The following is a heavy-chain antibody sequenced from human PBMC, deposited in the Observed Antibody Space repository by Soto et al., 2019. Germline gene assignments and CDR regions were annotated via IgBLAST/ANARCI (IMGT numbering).Heavy chain of an antibody. V-gene: IGHV3-30-3*01. Sequence: QVQLVESGGGVVQPGRSLRLSCAASGFTFSSYAMHWVRQAPGKGLEWVAVISYDGSNKYYADSVKGRFTISRDNSKNTLYLQMNSLRAEDTAVYYCARDGESRSSWIYYCYYCMDVLGQGTTVTVSS. CDR2: ISYDGSNK. CDR3: ARDGESRSSWIYYCYYCMDV. J-gene: IGHJ6*02. CDR1: GFTFSSYA. D-gene: IGHD6-13*01.